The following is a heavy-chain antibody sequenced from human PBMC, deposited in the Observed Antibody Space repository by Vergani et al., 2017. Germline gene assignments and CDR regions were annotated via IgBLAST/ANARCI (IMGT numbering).Heavy chain of an antibody. D-gene: IGHD3-16*02. CDR2: IRYDGSNK. CDR3: ARGTVSHDYIWGSYRSFHFDY. Sequence: QVQLVESGGGVVQTGGSLRLSCAASGFTLSSYGMHWGRQAPGKGLEWVAFIRYDGSNKYYADSVEGRFTLSRDNSKNTLYLQMNSLRAEDTAVYYCARGTVSHDYIWGSYRSFHFDYWGQGTLVTVSS. CDR1: GFTLSSYG. J-gene: IGHJ4*02. V-gene: IGHV3-30*02.